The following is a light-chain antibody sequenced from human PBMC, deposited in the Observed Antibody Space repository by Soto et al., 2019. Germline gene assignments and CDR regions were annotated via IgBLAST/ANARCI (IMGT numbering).Light chain of an antibody. J-gene: IGKJ5*01. V-gene: IGKV1-9*01. CDR1: QGIDIS. CDR3: QQLHDYPIT. CDR2: AAS. Sequence: ILLTRSPSSLSASVGDRFTITCRASQGIDISFAWYQQKPGKAPKLLIYAASSLQSGVPSRFSGSGSGTDFTLTISSLQPEDFATYYCQQLHDYPITFGQGTRLEIK.